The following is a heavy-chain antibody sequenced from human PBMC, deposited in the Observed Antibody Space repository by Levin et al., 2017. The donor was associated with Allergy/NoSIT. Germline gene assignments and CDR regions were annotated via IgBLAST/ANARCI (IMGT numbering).Heavy chain of an antibody. Sequence: AGGSLRLSCSASGFTFNIYTMNWVRQAPGKGLEWISFISTNSAYIFYADSVRGRFTISRDNAKGSLYLQMNSLRADDTAIYYCARGPEVWGQGTPVTVSS. CDR3: ARGPEV. J-gene: IGHJ4*02. CDR2: ISTNSAYI. CDR1: GFTFNIYT. V-gene: IGHV3-21*01.